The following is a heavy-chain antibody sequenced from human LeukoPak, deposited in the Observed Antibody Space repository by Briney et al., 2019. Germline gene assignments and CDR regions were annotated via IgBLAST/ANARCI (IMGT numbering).Heavy chain of an antibody. V-gene: IGHV4-34*01. CDR1: GESFSGYY. Sequence: SETLSLTCAVYGESFSGYYWSWIRQPPGKGLEWIGEINHSGSTNYNPSLKSRVTISVDTSKNQFSLKLTSVTAADTAVYYCARYNILTASDYWGQGILVTVSS. D-gene: IGHD3-9*01. CDR3: ARYNILTASDY. J-gene: IGHJ4*02. CDR2: INHSGST.